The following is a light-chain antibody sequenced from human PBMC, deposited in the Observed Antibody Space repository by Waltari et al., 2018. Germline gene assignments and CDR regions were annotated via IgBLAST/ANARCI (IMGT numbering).Light chain of an antibody. CDR1: SGSLYTTSY. V-gene: IGLV8-61*01. CDR2: KAN. J-gene: IGLJ3*02. CDR3: ALYMGSGIWV. Sequence: QTVVTQEPSLSVSPGGTVTLTCALSSGSLYTTSYPTRYQQTPGQAPRTLVYKANARSSGVPDRFSGSILGNTAALTITGAQADDESDYYCALYMGSGIWVFGGGTRLTVL.